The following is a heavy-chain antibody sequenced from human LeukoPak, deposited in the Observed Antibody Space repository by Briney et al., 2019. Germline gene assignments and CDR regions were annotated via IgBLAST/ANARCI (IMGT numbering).Heavy chain of an antibody. CDR2: ISGYNGNT. V-gene: IGHV1-18*01. D-gene: IGHD3-10*01. CDR1: GYTLTSYG. CDR3: ARDPAFRGAQMEY. J-gene: IGHJ4*02. Sequence: GASVKVSCKASGYTLTSYGVSWVRQAPGQGVEWMRWISGYNGNTNYAQNLQCRVTMTIDTSTSTAYMELRSLRSDDTAVYYCARDPAFRGAQMEYWGQGTLVTVSS.